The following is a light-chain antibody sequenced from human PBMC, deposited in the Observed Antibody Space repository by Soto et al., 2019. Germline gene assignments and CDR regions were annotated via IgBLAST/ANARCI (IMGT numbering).Light chain of an antibody. CDR3: QKYNRAPYT. V-gene: IGKV1-27*01. CDR1: QGISNY. J-gene: IGKJ2*01. Sequence: DIQMTQSPSSLSAAVGDRVTITCRASQGISNYVAWYQQKPGKVPKLLIYAASTLQSGVPSRFSGSGSGTDFTLTISGLQPEDVATYYCQKYNRAPYTFGQGTKLEIK. CDR2: AAS.